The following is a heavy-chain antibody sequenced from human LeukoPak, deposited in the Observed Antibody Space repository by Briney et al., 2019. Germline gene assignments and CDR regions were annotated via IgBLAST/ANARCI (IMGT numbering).Heavy chain of an antibody. CDR1: GVSISSSSYY. J-gene: IGHJ4*02. D-gene: IGHD2-15*01. V-gene: IGHV4-39*07. CDR3: ASGVATLRY. Sequence: PSESLSLTCTVSGVSISSSSYYWGWMGQPPGKGLEWIGAINHSGSTTYNPSLKSRVTISVDTSKNQSSLKLSSVTAADTAVYYCASGVATLRYWGQGTLVTVSS. CDR2: INHSGST.